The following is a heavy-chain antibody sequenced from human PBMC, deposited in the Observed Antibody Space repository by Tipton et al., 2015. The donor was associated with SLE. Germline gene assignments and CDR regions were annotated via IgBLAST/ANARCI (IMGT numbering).Heavy chain of an antibody. V-gene: IGHV4-34*01. D-gene: IGHD2-2*01. J-gene: IGHJ4*02. CDR3: ARGRYCSSTSCSYYFDY. Sequence: GLVKPSETLSLTCAVYGGSFSGYYWSWIRQPPGKGLEWIGEINHSGSTNYNSSLKSRVTISIDTSKNQFSLKVSSVTAADTAVYYCARGRYCSSTSCSYYFDYWGQGTLVTVSS. CDR1: GGSFSGYY. CDR2: INHSGST.